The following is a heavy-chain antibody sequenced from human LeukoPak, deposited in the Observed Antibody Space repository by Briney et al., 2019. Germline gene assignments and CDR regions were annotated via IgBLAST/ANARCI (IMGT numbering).Heavy chain of an antibody. CDR1: GYTFTSYG. D-gene: IGHD3-22*01. Sequence: AAVKVSCKASGYTFTSYGISWVRQAPGQGLEWMGCISAYNGNTNYAKKLQGRVTMTTDTSTSTAYMELRSLRSDDTAVYYCARGYYDSSGYYYDYWGQGTLVTVSS. J-gene: IGHJ4*02. V-gene: IGHV1-18*01. CDR3: ARGYYDSSGYYYDY. CDR2: ISAYNGNT.